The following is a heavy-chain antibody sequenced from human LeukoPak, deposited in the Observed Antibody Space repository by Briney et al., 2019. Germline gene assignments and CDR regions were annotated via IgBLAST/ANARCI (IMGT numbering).Heavy chain of an antibody. Sequence: GGSLRLSCAASGFTVSSNYMGWVRQAPGKGLEWVSVIYSGGDTYYTDSVKGRFTISRDNAKNSLYLQMDSLRAEDTAVYYCARDPIYDFWSGYYDYFDYWGQGTLVTVSS. CDR3: ARDPIYDFWSGYYDYFDY. CDR1: GFTVSSNY. CDR2: IYSGGDT. D-gene: IGHD3-3*01. V-gene: IGHV3-66*01. J-gene: IGHJ4*02.